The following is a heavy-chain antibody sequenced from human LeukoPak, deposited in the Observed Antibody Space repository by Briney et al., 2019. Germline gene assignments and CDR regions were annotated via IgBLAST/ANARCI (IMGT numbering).Heavy chain of an antibody. CDR2: IYYSGST. D-gene: IGHD3-10*01. J-gene: IGHJ4*02. V-gene: IGHV4-31*03. CDR3: ARTSYAIGSGSMALVDY. CDR1: GGSISSGGYY. Sequence: PSETLSLTCTVSGGSISSGGYYWSWIRQHPGKGLEWIGYIYYSGSTYYNPSLKSRVTISVDTSKNQFSLKLSSVTAADTAVYYCARTSYAIGSGSMALVDYWGQGTLVTVSS.